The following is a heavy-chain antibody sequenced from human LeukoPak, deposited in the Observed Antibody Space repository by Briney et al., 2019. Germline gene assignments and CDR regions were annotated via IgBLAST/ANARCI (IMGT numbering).Heavy chain of an antibody. CDR3: AKDISRSGSYLSRAFDI. CDR2: IYSDDSSST. V-gene: IGHV3-74*03. Sequence: SGGSLRLSCTASGFAFNNYWMHWVRQPPGKGLVWVSRIYSDDSSSTTYADSVKGRFTISRDNAKNSLYLQMNSLRAEDTALYYCAKDISRSGSYLSRAFDIWGQGTMVTVSS. D-gene: IGHD1-26*01. J-gene: IGHJ3*02. CDR1: GFAFNNYW.